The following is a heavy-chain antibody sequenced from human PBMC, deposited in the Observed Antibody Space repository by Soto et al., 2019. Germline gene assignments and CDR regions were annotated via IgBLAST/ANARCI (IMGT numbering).Heavy chain of an antibody. D-gene: IGHD6-19*01. CDR3: ARDRGQWLVTTFDS. J-gene: IGHJ4*02. CDR1: GFTFSSYW. CDR2: IKRDGSEK. Sequence: EVQLVESGGGLVQPGGSLRLSCAGSGFTFSSYWMSWVRQAPGKGLEWVANIKRDGSEKKYVDSVKGRFTISRDNAKNSLYLQMNSLRAEDTAVYYCARDRGQWLVTTFDSWGQGTLVTVSS. V-gene: IGHV3-7*01.